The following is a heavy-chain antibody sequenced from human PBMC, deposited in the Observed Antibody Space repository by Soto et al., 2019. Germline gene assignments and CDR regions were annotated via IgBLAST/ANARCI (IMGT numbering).Heavy chain of an antibody. J-gene: IGHJ6*02. CDR3: AAIRGYRLDYYYYYGMDV. Sequence: AASVKVSCKASGFTFTSSAVQWVRQARGQRLEWIGWIVVGSGNTNYAQKFQERVTITRDMSTSTAYMELSSLRPEDTAVYYCAAIRGYRLDYYYYYGMDVWGQGTTVTVSS. D-gene: IGHD5-18*01. CDR1: GFTFTSSA. CDR2: IVVGSGNT. V-gene: IGHV1-58*01.